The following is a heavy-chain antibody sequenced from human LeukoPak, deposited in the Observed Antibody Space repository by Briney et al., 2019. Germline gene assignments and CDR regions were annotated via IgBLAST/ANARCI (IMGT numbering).Heavy chain of an antibody. Sequence: KPSETLSLTCTVSGYSISSGYYWGWIRQPPGKGLEWIGSIYHSGSTYYNPSLKSRVTISVDTSKNQFSLKLTSVTAADTAVYYCARPSLRFYGSGSYRSWFDPWGQGTLVTVSS. J-gene: IGHJ5*02. D-gene: IGHD3-10*01. CDR3: ARPSLRFYGSGSYRSWFDP. V-gene: IGHV4-38-2*02. CDR1: GYSISSGYY. CDR2: IYHSGST.